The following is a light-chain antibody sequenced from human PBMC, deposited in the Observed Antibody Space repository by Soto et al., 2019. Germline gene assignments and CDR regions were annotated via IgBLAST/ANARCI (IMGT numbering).Light chain of an antibody. J-gene: IGLJ2*01. CDR1: SSDVGGYNY. CDR3: SSYTSSSTPYVV. V-gene: IGLV2-14*01. CDR2: EVS. Sequence: HSALTQPASVSGSPGQSITISCTGTSSDVGGYNYVSWYQQHPGKAPKLMICEVSNRPSGVSNRFSGSKSGNTASLTISGLQAEDEADYYCSSYTSSSTPYVVFGGGTKLTVL.